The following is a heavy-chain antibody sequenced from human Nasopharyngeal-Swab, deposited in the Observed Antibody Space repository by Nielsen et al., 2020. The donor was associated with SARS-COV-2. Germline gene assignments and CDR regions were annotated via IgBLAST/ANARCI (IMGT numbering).Heavy chain of an antibody. D-gene: IGHD2-15*01. CDR2: IYYSGST. Sequence: WIRQPPGKGLEWIGYIYYSGSTYYNPSLKSRVTISVDTSKNQFSLKLSSVTAADTAVYYCAREALLGYCSGGSCYRTWFGPWGQGTLVTVSS. CDR3: AREALLGYCSGGSCYRTWFGP. J-gene: IGHJ5*02. V-gene: IGHV4-30-4*01.